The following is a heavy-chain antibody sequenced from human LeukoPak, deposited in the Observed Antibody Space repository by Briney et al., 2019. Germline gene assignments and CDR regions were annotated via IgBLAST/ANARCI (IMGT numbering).Heavy chain of an antibody. Sequence: SVKVSCKASGDSFSTSGFSWMRRAPGQGLEWMGGVIPIYGTPSYAQKFQGRVTITPDESTSTAYMELSSLRSEDTAVYYCARDHWGIVENGYDYFYYDMDVWGQGTTVTVSS. CDR1: GDSFSTSG. D-gene: IGHD7-27*01. J-gene: IGHJ6*02. CDR3: ARDHWGIVENGYDYFYYDMDV. CDR2: VIPIYGTP. V-gene: IGHV1-69*13.